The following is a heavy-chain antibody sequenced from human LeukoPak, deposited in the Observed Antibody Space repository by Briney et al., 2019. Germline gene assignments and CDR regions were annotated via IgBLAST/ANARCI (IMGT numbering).Heavy chain of an antibody. Sequence: PGGSLRLSCAASGFTFSSYGKPWVRQAPGKGLEWVAVIWYDGSNKYYADSVKGRFTISRDNSKNTLYLQMNSLRAEDTAVYYCARDPYSYGLDYWGQGTLVTVSS. CDR1: GFTFSSYG. CDR2: IWYDGSNK. D-gene: IGHD5-18*01. J-gene: IGHJ4*02. CDR3: ARDPYSYGLDY. V-gene: IGHV3-33*01.